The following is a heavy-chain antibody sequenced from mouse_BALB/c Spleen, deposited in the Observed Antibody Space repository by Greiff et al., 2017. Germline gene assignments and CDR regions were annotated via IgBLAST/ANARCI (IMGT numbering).Heavy chain of an antibody. CDR3: ARQIYYDYDGDFDV. CDR1: GYTFTNYW. V-gene: IGHV1-63*02. Sequence: VMLVESGAELVRPGTSVKMSCKAAGYTFTNYWIGWVKQRPGHGLEWIGDIYPGGGYTNYNEKFKGKATLTADTSSSTAYLQLSSLTSEDAAIYYCARQIYYDYDGDFDVWGAGTTVTVSS. J-gene: IGHJ1*01. CDR2: IYPGGGYT. D-gene: IGHD2-4*01.